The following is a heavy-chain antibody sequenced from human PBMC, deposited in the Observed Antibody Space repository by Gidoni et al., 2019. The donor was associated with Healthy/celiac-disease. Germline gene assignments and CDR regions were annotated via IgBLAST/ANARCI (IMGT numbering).Heavy chain of an antibody. D-gene: IGHD1-26*01. J-gene: IGHJ6*02. CDR3: ARARRGSYYYYGMDV. CDR2: ISSSSSYI. CDR1: GFTFSGYS. V-gene: IGHV3-21*01. Sequence: QLVEPGGGLSKPERSFRLSLAASGFTFSGYSVNWVRLAPGKGLEWVSTISSSSSYIYNEDSVTGRFTISRDNAKNSLYLQMNIRRAEDTAVYYCARARRGSYYYYGMDVWGQGTTVTVSS.